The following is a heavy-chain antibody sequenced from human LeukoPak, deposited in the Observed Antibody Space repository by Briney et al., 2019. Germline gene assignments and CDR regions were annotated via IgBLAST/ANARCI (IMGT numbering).Heavy chain of an antibody. J-gene: IGHJ4*02. V-gene: IGHV3-15*07. CDR3: ITPLPYSAQ. Sequence: PGGSLRLSCAASGFTFSDTYMKWFRQAPGKGLEWVGRIKPKTDGETTEYAAPVKDRFSISRDDSKSMMYLQMNRLKTEDTAVYYCITPLPYSAQGGQGTLVTVSS. CDR2: IKPKTDGETT. D-gene: IGHD2-21*01. CDR1: GFTFSDTY.